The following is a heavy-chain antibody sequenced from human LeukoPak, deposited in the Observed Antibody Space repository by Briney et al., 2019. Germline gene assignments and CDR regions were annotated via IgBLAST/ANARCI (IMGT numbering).Heavy chain of an antibody. D-gene: IGHD6-19*01. CDR1: GYTFTGYY. Sequence: GASVKVSCKASGYTFTGYYMHWVRQAPGQGLEWMGWTNPNSGGTNYAQKFQGRVTITRDTSISTAYMELSRLRSDDTAVYYCARDPGIAVAGTGIDYWGQGTLVTVSS. CDR3: ARDPGIAVAGTGIDY. V-gene: IGHV1-2*02. J-gene: IGHJ4*02. CDR2: TNPNSGGT.